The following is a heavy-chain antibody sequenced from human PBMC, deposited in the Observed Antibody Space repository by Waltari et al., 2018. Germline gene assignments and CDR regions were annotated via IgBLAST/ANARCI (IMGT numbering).Heavy chain of an antibody. CDR2: IFSNDEK. D-gene: IGHD4-4*01. CDR3: GRILSRASNIYYYYYMDV. V-gene: IGHV2-26*01. CDR1: GFSLSNARMG. Sequence: QVTLKESGPVLVKPTETLTLTCTVSGFSLSNARMGLSWIRQPPGKALDWLAHIFSNDEKSYSTSLKSRLTISKVTSHSQLVLTVPNMVPVDTATYYCGRILSRASNIYYYYYMDVWGKGTTVTISS. J-gene: IGHJ6*03.